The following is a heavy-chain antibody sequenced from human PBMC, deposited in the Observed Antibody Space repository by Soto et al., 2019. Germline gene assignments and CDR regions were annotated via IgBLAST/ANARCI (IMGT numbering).Heavy chain of an antibody. CDR3: ASTSRDEQQLVRMAY. CDR1: GCTFTSYG. CDR2: INAGNGNT. Sequence: ASVKVCCKASGCTFTSYGMHWVRQAPGQRLEWMGWINAGNGNTKYSQKFQGRVTITRDTSASTAYMELSSLRSEDTAVYYCASTSRDEQQLVRMAYWGQGTLVTVSS. J-gene: IGHJ4*02. V-gene: IGHV1-3*01. D-gene: IGHD6-13*01.